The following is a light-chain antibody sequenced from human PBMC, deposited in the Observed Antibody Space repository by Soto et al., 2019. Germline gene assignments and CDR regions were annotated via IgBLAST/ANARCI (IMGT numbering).Light chain of an antibody. J-gene: IGKJ1*01. V-gene: IGKV3-20*01. Sequence: IVFTQSPCTLSLSPGERATLYCRASQSVSSSYLAWYQQKPGQAPRLLIYGASSRATGIPDRFSGSGSGTDFTLTISRLEPEDFAVYYCQQYGSSPWTFGQGT. CDR3: QQYGSSPWT. CDR1: QSVSSSY. CDR2: GAS.